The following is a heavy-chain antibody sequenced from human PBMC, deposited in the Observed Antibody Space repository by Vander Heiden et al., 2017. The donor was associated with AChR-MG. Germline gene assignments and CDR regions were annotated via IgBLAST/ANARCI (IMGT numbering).Heavy chain of an antibody. CDR1: GYTFTGYY. D-gene: IGHD3-10*01. CDR2: INPNSGGT. CDR3: ARFPTYYYGSGSPTDY. J-gene: IGHJ4*02. V-gene: IGHV1-2*02. Sequence: QVQLVQSWAEVKKPGGPVKVSCKASGYTFTGYYMPWVRQAPGQGLEWMGWINPNSGGTNYAQKFQGRVTMTRDTSISTAYMELSRLRSDDTAVYYCARFPTYYYGSGSPTDYWGQGTLVTVSS.